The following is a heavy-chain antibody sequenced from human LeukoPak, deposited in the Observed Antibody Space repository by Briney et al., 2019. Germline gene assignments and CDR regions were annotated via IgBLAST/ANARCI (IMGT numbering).Heavy chain of an antibody. V-gene: IGHV1-8*02. CDR2: MNPNSGNT. D-gene: IGHD6-13*01. CDR3: ARGPSSWLKGYYYYYGMDV. Sequence: ASVKVSCKASGGTFSSYAINWVRQATGQGLEWMGWMNPNSGNTGYAQKFQGRVTMTRNTSISTAYMELSSLRSEDTAVYYCARGPSSWLKGYYYYYGMDVWGQGTTVTVSS. CDR1: GGTFSSYA. J-gene: IGHJ6*02.